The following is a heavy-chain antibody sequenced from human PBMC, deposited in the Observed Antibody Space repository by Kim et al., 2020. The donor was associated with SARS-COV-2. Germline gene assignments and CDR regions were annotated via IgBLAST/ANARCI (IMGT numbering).Heavy chain of an antibody. CDR2: MNPNSGNT. CDR3: ARGSYCSGGSCTRGYYYYYGMGV. Sequence: ASVKVSCKASGYTFTSYDINWVRQATGQGLEWMGWMNPNSGNTGYAQKFQGRVTMTRNTSISTAYMELSSLRSEDTSVYYCARGSYCSGGSCTRGYYYYYGMGVWGQGTTVTVSS. J-gene: IGHJ6*02. D-gene: IGHD2-15*01. CDR1: GYTFTSYD. V-gene: IGHV1-8*01.